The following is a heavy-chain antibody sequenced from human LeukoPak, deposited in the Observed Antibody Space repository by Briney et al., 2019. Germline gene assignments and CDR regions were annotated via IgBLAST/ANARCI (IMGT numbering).Heavy chain of an antibody. Sequence: GGSLRLPCAASGFTFSSYAMSWVRQAPGKGLEWVSAISGSGGSTYYADSVKGRFTISRDNSKNTLYLQMNSLRAEDTAVYYCAKAGQWLYYFDYWGQGTLVTVSS. CDR3: AKAGQWLYYFDY. J-gene: IGHJ4*02. D-gene: IGHD6-19*01. CDR2: ISGSGGST. V-gene: IGHV3-23*01. CDR1: GFTFSSYA.